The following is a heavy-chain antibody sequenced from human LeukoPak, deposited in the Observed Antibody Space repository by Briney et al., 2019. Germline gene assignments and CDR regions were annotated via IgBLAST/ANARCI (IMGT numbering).Heavy chain of an antibody. J-gene: IGHJ4*02. CDR1: GFTFSNAW. Sequence: GSLRLSCAASGFTFSNAWMSWVRQAPGKGLEWVGRIKSKTDGGTTDYAAPVKGRFTISRDDSKNTLYLQMNSLKTEDTAVYYCTSRACGGDCYSGFDYWGQGTLVTVSS. D-gene: IGHD2-21*02. V-gene: IGHV3-15*01. CDR3: TSRACGGDCYSGFDY. CDR2: IKSKTDGGTT.